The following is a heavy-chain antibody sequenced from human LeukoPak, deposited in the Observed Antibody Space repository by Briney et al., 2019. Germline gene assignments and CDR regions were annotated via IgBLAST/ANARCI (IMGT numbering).Heavy chain of an antibody. CDR3: ARGGLTGYYYYGMDV. J-gene: IGHJ6*02. Sequence: GASVKVSCKASGGTFSSYAISWVRQAPGQGLEWMGWISAYNGNTNYAQKLQGRVTMTTDTSTSTAYMELRSLRSDDTAVYYCARGGLTGYYYYGMDVWGQGTTVTVSS. CDR1: GGTFSSYA. CDR2: ISAYNGNT. V-gene: IGHV1-18*01.